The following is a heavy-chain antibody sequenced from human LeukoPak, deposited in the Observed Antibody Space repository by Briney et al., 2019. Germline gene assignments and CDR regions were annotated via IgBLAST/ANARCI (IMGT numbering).Heavy chain of an antibody. CDR2: INHSGST. J-gene: IGHJ5*02. CDR3: ARGRRPIVVVPAAKSLNWFDP. Sequence: SETLSLTCAVYGGSFSGYHWSWIRQPPGKGLEWIGEINHSGSTNYNPSLKSRVTISVDTSKNQFSLKLSSVTAADTAVYYCARGRRPIVVVPAAKSLNWFDPWGQGTLVTVPS. D-gene: IGHD2-2*01. V-gene: IGHV4-34*01. CDR1: GGSFSGYH.